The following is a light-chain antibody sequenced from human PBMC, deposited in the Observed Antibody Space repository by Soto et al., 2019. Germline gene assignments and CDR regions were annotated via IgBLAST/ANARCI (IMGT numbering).Light chain of an antibody. CDR3: QQYGDSSWT. Sequence: EIVLTQSPGTLSLSPGDRATLSCRASQSVSSNYLAWYQQQKPGQAPRLLIYGASSRAAGVPDRFNGSGSGTDFTLAISRLEPEDFAVYYCQQYGDSSWTFGQGTKVDIK. V-gene: IGKV3-20*01. CDR2: GAS. CDR1: QSVSSNY. J-gene: IGKJ1*01.